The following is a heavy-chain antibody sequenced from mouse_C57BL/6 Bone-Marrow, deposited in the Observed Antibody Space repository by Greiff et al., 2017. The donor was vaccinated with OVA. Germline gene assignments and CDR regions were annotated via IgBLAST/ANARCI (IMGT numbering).Heavy chain of an antibody. CDR3: AYYGSSFYWYFDV. D-gene: IGHD1-1*01. CDR1: GYAFSSSW. J-gene: IGHJ1*03. V-gene: IGHV1-82*01. CDR2: IYPGDGDT. Sequence: QVQLQQSGPELVKPGASVKISCKASGYAFSSSWMNWVKQRPGKGLEWIGRIYPGDGDTNYNGKFKGKATLTADKSSSTAYMQLSSLTSKDSAVYFCAYYGSSFYWYFDVWGTGTTVTVSS.